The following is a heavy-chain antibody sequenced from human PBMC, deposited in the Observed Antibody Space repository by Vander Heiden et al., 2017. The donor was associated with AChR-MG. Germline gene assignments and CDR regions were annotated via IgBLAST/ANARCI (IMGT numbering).Heavy chain of an antibody. CDR1: GFTFSTYG. CDR2: ISYDGSDK. CDR3: AKNRQGLAIYEISLYYVMDI. Sequence: QVQLVESGGGGVQPGRSLRPSCAASGFTFSTYGMNWVRQAPGKGLEWVAAISYDGSDKYYADAVRGRFTISRDNSMNTLYLQMNTLRAEDTAVYYCAKNRQGLAIYEISLYYVMDIWGQGTTVTVSS. J-gene: IGHJ6*02. V-gene: IGHV3-30*18. D-gene: IGHD3-9*01.